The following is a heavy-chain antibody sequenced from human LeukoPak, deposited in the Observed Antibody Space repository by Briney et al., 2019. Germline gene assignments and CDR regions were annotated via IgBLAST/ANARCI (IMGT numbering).Heavy chain of an antibody. V-gene: IGHV3-23*01. J-gene: IGHJ4*02. CDR2: ISGSGGST. Sequence: GGSLRLSCAASGFTFSSYAMSWVRQAPGEGLECVSAISGSGGSTYYADSVKGRFTISRDNSKNTLYLQMGSLRAEDMAVYYCARSGSSWYAPGDYWGQGTLVTVSS. D-gene: IGHD6-13*01. CDR3: ARSGSSWYAPGDY. CDR1: GFTFSSYA.